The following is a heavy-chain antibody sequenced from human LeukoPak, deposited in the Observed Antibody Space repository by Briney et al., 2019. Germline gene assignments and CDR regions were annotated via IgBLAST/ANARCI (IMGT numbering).Heavy chain of an antibody. V-gene: IGHV1-46*01. Sequence: ASVKVSCKASGYTFTSYYIHWVRQAPGQGLEWMGVIIPSGGDTTYAQKFQGRVTMTRDTSTSTVYLELSSLRSDETAVYFCARRSSWFSLNYWGQGTLVTVSS. CDR2: IIPSGGDT. CDR3: ARRSSWFSLNY. CDR1: GYTFTSYY. J-gene: IGHJ4*02. D-gene: IGHD6-13*01.